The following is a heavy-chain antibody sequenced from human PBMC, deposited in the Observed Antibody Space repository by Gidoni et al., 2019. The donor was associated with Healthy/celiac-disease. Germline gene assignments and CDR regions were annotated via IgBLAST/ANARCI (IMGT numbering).Heavy chain of an antibody. D-gene: IGHD6-13*01. V-gene: IGHV1-2*02. CDR2: INPNSGGT. CDR3: ASPNTLDSSSWLGDYYYYGMDV. J-gene: IGHJ6*02. CDR1: GYTFTGYY. Sequence: QVQLVQSGAEVKKPGASVKVSCKASGYTFTGYYMHWVRQAPGQGLEWMGWINPNSGGTNYAQKFQGRVTRTRDTSISTAYMELSRLRSDDTAVYYCASPNTLDSSSWLGDYYYYGMDVWGQGTTVTVSS.